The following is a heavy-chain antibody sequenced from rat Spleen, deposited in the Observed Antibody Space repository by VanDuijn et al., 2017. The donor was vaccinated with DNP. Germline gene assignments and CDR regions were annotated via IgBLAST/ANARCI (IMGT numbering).Heavy chain of an antibody. CDR1: GFPFTDYY. D-gene: IGHD1-4*01. CDR2: ISYDGVRN. Sequence: EVQLVESGGGLVQPGRSLKLSCTASGFPFTDYYMAWVRRTPTRGLEWVAYISYDGVRNYNGDSVRGRFTISRDNAKSTLYLQMNSLRSEDMATYYCARHVLPLRVWDYWGQGVMVTVSS. CDR3: ARHVLPLRVWDY. J-gene: IGHJ2*01. V-gene: IGHV5-22*01.